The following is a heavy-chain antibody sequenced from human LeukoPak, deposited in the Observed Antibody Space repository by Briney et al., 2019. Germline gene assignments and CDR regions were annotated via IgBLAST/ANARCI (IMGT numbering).Heavy chain of an antibody. CDR1: GCTFDYYA. J-gene: IGHJ5*02. CDR3: AKEGTA. CDR2: ISWNSGSI. Sequence: PGGSLRLSCAASGCTFDYYAMHWGRQAPGKGLEWVSGISWNSGSIGYADSVEGRFTISRDNAKNSLYLQMNSLRAEDTALYYCAKEGTAWGQGTLVTVSS. V-gene: IGHV3-9*01. D-gene: IGHD1-1*01.